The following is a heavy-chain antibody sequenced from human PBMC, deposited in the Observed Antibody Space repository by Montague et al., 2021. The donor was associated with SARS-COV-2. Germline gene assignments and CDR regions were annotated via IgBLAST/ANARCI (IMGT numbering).Heavy chain of an antibody. J-gene: IGHJ4*02. CDR3: ARGVVAAPDTSDY. CDR2: IYYRGIT. CDR1: GDSINGFY. D-gene: IGHD6-13*01. V-gene: IGHV4-59*13. Sequence: SETLSLTCTVSGDSINGFYWNWIRQPPGKGLEWIGNIYYRGITNYNPSLKSRVTISVDTSKNQFSLKLISVTAADTALYYCARGVVAAPDTSDYWGQGTLVTVSS.